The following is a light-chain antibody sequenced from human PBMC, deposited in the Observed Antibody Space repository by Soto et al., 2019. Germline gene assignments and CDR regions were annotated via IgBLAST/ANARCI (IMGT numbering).Light chain of an antibody. J-gene: IGKJ2*01. CDR2: DAS. Sequence: DIQMTQSPSSLSASVGDRVTITFQASQDIDNTLNWYQQRSGKAHKVLIYDASNLKGGVPSRFSGSGAGTDFTFTISSLQPEDSATYDCQQYDDFPYTLGQGTKLEI. CDR1: QDIDNT. V-gene: IGKV1-33*01. CDR3: QQYDDFPYT.